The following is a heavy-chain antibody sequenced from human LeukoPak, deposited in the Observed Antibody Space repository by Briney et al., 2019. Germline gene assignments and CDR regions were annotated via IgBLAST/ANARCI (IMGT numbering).Heavy chain of an antibody. J-gene: IGHJ4*02. CDR2: IGLSSGRT. D-gene: IGHD1-1*01. CDR1: GFIFSDYS. CDR3: ARDHNYAFDN. Sequence: GGSLRLSCAASGFIFSDYSMNWVRQAPGKGLEWISYIGLSSGRTMYADSVKGRVTISGDNAKNSLYLQMNSLRVEDTAVYFCARDHNYAFDNWGQGILVTVSS. V-gene: IGHV3-48*04.